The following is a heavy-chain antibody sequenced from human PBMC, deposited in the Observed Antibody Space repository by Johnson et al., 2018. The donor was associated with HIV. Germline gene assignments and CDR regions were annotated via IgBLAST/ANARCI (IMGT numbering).Heavy chain of an antibody. CDR2: IKSKTDGGTT. CDR3: ARTYSTSSDDAFDV. D-gene: IGHD6-6*01. J-gene: IGHJ3*01. V-gene: IGHV3-15*01. Sequence: VQLVESGGGLVKPGGSLRLSCAASGFTFSNAWMSWVRQAPGKGLEWVGRIKSKTDGGTTNYAAPVKGRFTISRDDSKNTLYLQMNSLGAEETAGDYCARTYSTSSDDAFDVWGQGTMVTVSS. CDR1: GFTFSNAW.